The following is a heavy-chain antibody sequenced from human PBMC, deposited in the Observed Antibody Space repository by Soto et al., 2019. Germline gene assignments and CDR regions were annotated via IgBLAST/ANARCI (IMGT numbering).Heavy chain of an antibody. CDR3: ARGGSSDWPVAFHI. CDR2: INHSGRN. CDR1: PEYFSTYY. J-gene: IGHJ3*02. Sequence: SETLSLTCTVSPEYFSTYYWNWIRQSPGKGLGWIGEINHSGRNIYNPSLKSRVTMSIDMSKNQLSLKLSSVTAADTAIYYCARGGSSDWPVAFHISGQGIIVTV. V-gene: IGHV4-34*01. D-gene: IGHD6-19*01.